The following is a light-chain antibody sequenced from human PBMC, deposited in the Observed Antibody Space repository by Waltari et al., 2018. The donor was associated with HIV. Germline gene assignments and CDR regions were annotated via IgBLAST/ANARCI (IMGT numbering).Light chain of an antibody. CDR1: LFTVVRNF. Sequence: QSVLPPPPPASGAPGQRVTISCSGSLFTVVRNFVSWSPQVPGQAPKVLLFRDNQRPSGVPARFSGSKSGASAALAISGLRSEDEADYYCAAWDDSLSGSYVFGPGTKVTVL. CDR3: AAWDDSLSGSYV. V-gene: IGLV1-47*01. J-gene: IGLJ1*01. CDR2: RDN.